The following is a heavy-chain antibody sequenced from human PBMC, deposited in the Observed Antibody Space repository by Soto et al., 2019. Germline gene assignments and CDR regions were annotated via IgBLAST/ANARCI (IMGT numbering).Heavy chain of an antibody. Sequence: QITLKESGPPLVKPTQTLTLTCTFSGFSLSTTGVGVGWVRQPPGKALEWLALIYWDDDKRYSTSLRSRLTITKDTSKNQVVLTMTNMDPVDTATYYCAHRPRPPIPAAGTLFDYWGQGTLVTVSS. CDR2: IYWDDDK. D-gene: IGHD6-13*01. CDR1: GFSLSTTGVG. J-gene: IGHJ4*02. V-gene: IGHV2-5*02. CDR3: AHRPRPPIPAAGTLFDY.